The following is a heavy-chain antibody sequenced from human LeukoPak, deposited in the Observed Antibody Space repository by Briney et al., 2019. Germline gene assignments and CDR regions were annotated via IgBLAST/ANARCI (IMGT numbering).Heavy chain of an antibody. J-gene: IGHJ4*02. V-gene: IGHV4-59*01. CDR2: IYYSGDT. CDR1: GGSINSFY. D-gene: IGHD3-3*01. CDR3: ARNYDFWSGYLDY. Sequence: SSETLSLTCTVSGGSINSFYWSWIRQPPGKGLEWIGYIYYSGDTHYNPSLKSRVAISIDTSKKQFSLNLSSVTAADTAIYYCARNYDFWSGYLDYWGQGTLVTVSS.